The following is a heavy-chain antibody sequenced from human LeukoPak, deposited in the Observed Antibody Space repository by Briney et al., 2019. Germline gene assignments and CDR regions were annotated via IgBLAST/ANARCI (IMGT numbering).Heavy chain of an antibody. CDR1: GYGFTSNW. D-gene: IGHD3-22*01. CDR3: ARPTSDYYDSSGYYGWFDP. V-gene: IGHV5-51*01. J-gene: IGHJ5*02. CDR2: IYPGDSDT. Sequence: GESLKISCNVSGYGFTSNWIGWVRQMPGKGLEWMGIIYPGDSDTKYSPSFQGQVTISADKSISTAYLQWSSLKASDTAMYYCARPTSDYYDSSGYYGWFDPWGQGTLVTVSS.